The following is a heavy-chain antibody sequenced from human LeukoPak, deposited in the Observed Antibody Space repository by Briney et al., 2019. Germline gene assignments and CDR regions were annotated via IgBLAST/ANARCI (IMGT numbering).Heavy chain of an antibody. CDR2: ITGGGGSTT. D-gene: IGHD1-1*01. Sequence: GGSLRLSCAASGFSFSSCAMTWVRQAPGKGLEWVSAITGGGGSTTYYADSVKGRFTISADNSKDTLYLQMHSLRAEDTAIYYCAKGRVGGWNGGDCWGQGTLVTVSS. CDR1: GFSFSSCA. CDR3: AKGRVGGWNGGDC. V-gene: IGHV3-23*01. J-gene: IGHJ4*02.